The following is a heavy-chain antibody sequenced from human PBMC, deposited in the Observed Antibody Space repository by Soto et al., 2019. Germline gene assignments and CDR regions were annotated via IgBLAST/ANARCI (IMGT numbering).Heavy chain of an antibody. CDR1: GFTFSTYG. CDR2: IWSDGSHK. J-gene: IGHJ4*02. Sequence: QVQLVESGGGVVQPGRSLRLSCAASGFTFSTYGMHWIRQAPDKGLEWVAIIWSDGSHKYYADSMKGRFTISRDNSKNTLYLQMDSLRAGDTAVYYCARDRVVINPSYYFDYWGQGTLVTVSS. CDR3: ARDRVVINPSYYFDY. D-gene: IGHD3-3*01. V-gene: IGHV3-33*01.